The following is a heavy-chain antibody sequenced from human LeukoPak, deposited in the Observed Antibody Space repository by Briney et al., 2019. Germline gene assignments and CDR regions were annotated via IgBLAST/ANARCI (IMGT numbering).Heavy chain of an antibody. CDR1: GGSFSGYY. Sequence: SETLSLTCAVYGGSFSGYYWSWIRQPPGKGLEWTGEINHSGSTNYNPSLRSRVTISVDTSKNQFSLKLSSVTAADTAVYYCARDRHYDILTGYYVQYYFDYWGQGTLVTVSS. CDR3: ARDRHYDILTGYYVQYYFDY. V-gene: IGHV4-34*01. J-gene: IGHJ4*02. CDR2: INHSGST. D-gene: IGHD3-9*01.